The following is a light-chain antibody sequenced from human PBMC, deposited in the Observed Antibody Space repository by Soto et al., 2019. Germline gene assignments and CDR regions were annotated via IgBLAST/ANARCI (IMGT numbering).Light chain of an antibody. CDR3: QQSYSTPQT. Sequence: TQSPSSLSASVGDRVTITCRASQSISSYLNWYQQKPGKAPKLLSYAASSLQSGVPSRFSGSGSGTDFALTIISLQPEDFATYYCQQSYSTPQTFGQGTKVDIK. V-gene: IGKV1-39*01. J-gene: IGKJ1*01. CDR2: AAS. CDR1: QSISSY.